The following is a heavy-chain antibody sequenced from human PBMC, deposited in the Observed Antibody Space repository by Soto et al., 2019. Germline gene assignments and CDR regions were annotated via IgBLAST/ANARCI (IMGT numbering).Heavy chain of an antibody. CDR2: ISGSGRST. CDR3: AKVPPGGLDMTPFDY. Sequence: EVQLLESGGALVQPGGSLSLTCAASGFTFSNFAIHWVRQAPGKGLEWVSGISGSGRSTYYADSAKGRFTISRDNSRNTVFLQMTILRAEDTAIYYCAKVPPGGLDMTPFDYWGQGALVTVSS. D-gene: IGHD3-9*01. V-gene: IGHV3-23*01. CDR1: GFTFSNFA. J-gene: IGHJ4*02.